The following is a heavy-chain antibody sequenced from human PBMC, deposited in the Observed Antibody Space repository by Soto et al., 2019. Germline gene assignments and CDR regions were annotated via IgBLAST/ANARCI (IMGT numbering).Heavy chain of an antibody. Sequence: SLRLSCAASGFSFSSYWMDWVRQAPGKGLEWVANINQDGSEKHYVDSVKGRFTISRDNAKNLMYLQMSSLTAEDSALYYCSRSLDSWGQGTRVTVSS. V-gene: IGHV3-7*01. CDR2: INQDGSEK. J-gene: IGHJ4*02. CDR3: SRSLDS. CDR1: GFSFSSYW.